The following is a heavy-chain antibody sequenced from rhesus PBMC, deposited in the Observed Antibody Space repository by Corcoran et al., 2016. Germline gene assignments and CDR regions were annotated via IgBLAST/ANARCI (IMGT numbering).Heavy chain of an antibody. J-gene: IGHJ4*01. CDR3: ARAGGNPYYFDY. CDR2: ISGRGGGT. CDR1: GGSISSNY. Sequence: QLQLQESGPGLVKPSETLSLTCAVSGGSISSNYWSWIRQPPGKGLEWFGRISGRGGGTDYNPSLKSRVTISTDTSKNQFSLKLSSVTAADTAVYYCARAGGNPYYFDYWGQGVLVTVSS. V-gene: IGHV4-173*01. D-gene: IGHD5-24*01.